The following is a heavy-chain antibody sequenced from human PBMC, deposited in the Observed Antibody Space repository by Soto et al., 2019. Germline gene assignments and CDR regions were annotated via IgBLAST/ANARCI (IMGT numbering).Heavy chain of an antibody. Sequence: PGGSLRLSCAASGFTFSNYWMHWVRQGPGKGLVWVSRINSDETITSYADSVKGRFTISRDNAKNTLYLQMSSLGVEDTALYYCVCFECGRTAVVTAMEANGYWGQGTLVTVSS. V-gene: IGHV3-74*01. CDR1: GFTFSNYW. CDR2: INSDETIT. J-gene: IGHJ4*02. CDR3: VCFECGRTAVVTAMEANGY. D-gene: IGHD2-21*02.